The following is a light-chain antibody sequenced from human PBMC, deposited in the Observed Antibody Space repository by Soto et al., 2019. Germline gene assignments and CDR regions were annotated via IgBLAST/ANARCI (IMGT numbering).Light chain of an antibody. CDR2: GAS. CDR3: QQYGSSGT. J-gene: IGKJ1*01. CDR1: RSVSNR. V-gene: IGKV3-20*01. Sequence: EIMMTQSPATLSVSPGETVTFSCRASRSVSNRLAWYQQKPGQAPRLLIYGASNRATGIPDRFSGSGSGTDFTLTISRLEPEDFAVYYCQQYGSSGTFGQGTKVDIK.